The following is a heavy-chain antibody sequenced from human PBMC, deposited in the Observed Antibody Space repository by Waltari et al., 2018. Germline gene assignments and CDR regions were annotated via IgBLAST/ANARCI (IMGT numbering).Heavy chain of an antibody. J-gene: IGHJ1*01. CDR3: ARDLSSSWTAEYFQH. CDR2: INPNSGGT. Sequence: QVQLVQSGAEVKKPGASVKVSCKASGYTFTGYYMHWVRQAPGQGLEWMGWINPNSGGTNYAQKFQGRVTMTRDTSISTAYMELSRLRSDDTAMYYCARDLSSSWTAEYFQHWGQGTLVTVSS. D-gene: IGHD6-13*01. CDR1: GYTFTGYY. V-gene: IGHV1-2*02.